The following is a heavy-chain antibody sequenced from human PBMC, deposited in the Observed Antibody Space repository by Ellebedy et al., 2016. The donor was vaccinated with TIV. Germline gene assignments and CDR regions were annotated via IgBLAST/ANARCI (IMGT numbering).Heavy chain of an antibody. J-gene: IGHJ4*02. CDR1: GFTFSSYE. Sequence: GESLKISCAASGFTFSSYEMNWVRQAPGKGLEWVSYISRGGSTIYYADSVKGRFTISRDNAKNSLYLQMNSLRAEDTAVYYCAREDYDTLTGHYVWGDYWGQGTLVTVSS. V-gene: IGHV3-48*03. CDR2: ISRGGSTI. D-gene: IGHD3-9*01. CDR3: AREDYDTLTGHYVWGDY.